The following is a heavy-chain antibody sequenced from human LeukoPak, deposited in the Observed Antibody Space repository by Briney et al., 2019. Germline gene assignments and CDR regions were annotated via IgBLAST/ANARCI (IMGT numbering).Heavy chain of an antibody. D-gene: IGHD3-10*01. Sequence: GASVKVSCKASGYTFTSYDINWVRQATGQGLEWMGWMNPNSGNTGYAQKFQGRVTITRNTSISTAYMELSSLRSEDTAVYYCTREYRYGSGSYPLGPWGQGTLVTVSS. V-gene: IGHV1-8*03. CDR3: TREYRYGSGSYPLGP. CDR1: GYTFTSYD. CDR2: MNPNSGNT. J-gene: IGHJ5*02.